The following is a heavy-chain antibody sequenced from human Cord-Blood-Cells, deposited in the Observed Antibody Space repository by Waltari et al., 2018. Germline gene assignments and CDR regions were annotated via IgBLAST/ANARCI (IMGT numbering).Heavy chain of an antibody. D-gene: IGHD1-26*01. V-gene: IGHV3-30*04. CDR3: ARAAGGSYFDY. CDR1: GFTFSSYA. J-gene: IGHJ4*02. Sequence: QVQLVESGGGVVQPGRSLRLSCAASGFTFSSYAIPWVRQAPGKGLEWVAVISYDGSNKYYADSVKGRFTISRDNSKNTLYLQMNSLRAEDTAVYYCARAAGGSYFDYWGQGTLVTVSS. CDR2: ISYDGSNK.